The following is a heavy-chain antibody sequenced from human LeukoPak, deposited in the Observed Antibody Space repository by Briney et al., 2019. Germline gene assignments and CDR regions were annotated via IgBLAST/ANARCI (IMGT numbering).Heavy chain of an antibody. Sequence: GGSLRLSCAASGFTFSSYSMNWVRQAPGKGLEWVSSISSSSSYIYYADSVKGRFTISRDKAKNSLYLQMNSLRAEDTAVYYCARGIDSSSLNWFDPWGQGTLVTVSS. CDR1: GFTFSSYS. CDR3: ARGIDSSSLNWFDP. J-gene: IGHJ5*02. CDR2: ISSSSSYI. D-gene: IGHD6-13*01. V-gene: IGHV3-21*01.